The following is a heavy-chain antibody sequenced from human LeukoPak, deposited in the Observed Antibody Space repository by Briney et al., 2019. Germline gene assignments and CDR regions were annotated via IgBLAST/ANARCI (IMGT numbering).Heavy chain of an antibody. CDR2: ISGSGSDI. Sequence: PGGSLRLSCVVSGFGFSDSYMTWIRQTPGKGLEWLAYISGSGSDIYYADSVKGRFTISRDNSKNTLYLQMNSLRAEDTAVYYCAKDDPTHITMIVVVEHGRAFDIWGQGTMVTVSS. CDR1: GFGFSDSY. J-gene: IGHJ3*02. D-gene: IGHD3-22*01. CDR3: AKDDPTHITMIVVVEHGRAFDI. V-gene: IGHV3-11*01.